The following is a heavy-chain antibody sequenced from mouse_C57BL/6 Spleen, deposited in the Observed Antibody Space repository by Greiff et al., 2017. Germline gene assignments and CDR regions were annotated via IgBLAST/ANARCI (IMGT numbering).Heavy chain of an antibody. J-gene: IGHJ2*01. Sequence: VQLQQPGAELVKPGASVKLSCKASGYTFTSYWMHWVKQRPGQGLEWIGMIHPNSGSTNYNEKFKSKATLTVDKSSSTSYMQLSSLTSEDSAVYYCARSFTTVVATDFYYWGQGTTLTVSS. CDR2: IHPNSGST. V-gene: IGHV1-64*01. D-gene: IGHD1-1*01. CDR3: ARSFTTVVATDFYY. CDR1: GYTFTSYW.